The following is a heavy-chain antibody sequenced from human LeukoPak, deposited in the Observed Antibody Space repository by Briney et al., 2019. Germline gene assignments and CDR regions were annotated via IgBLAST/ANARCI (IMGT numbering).Heavy chain of an antibody. CDR2: ISGYNGNT. J-gene: IGHJ4*02. V-gene: IGHV1-18*01. Sequence: ASVKVSCKASGYTFTSYGISWVRQAPGQGLEWMGWISGYNGNTNYADKFQGRVTMTTDTSTNTAYMELRSLRFDDTAMYYCATGVSRWELNFDFWGQGTLVTVSS. CDR1: GYTFTSYG. D-gene: IGHD1-26*01. CDR3: ATGVSRWELNFDF.